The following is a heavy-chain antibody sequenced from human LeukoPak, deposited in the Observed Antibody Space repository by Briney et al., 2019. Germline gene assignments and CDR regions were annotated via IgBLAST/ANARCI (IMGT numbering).Heavy chain of an antibody. CDR1: GGTFSSYA. V-gene: IGHV1-69*05. CDR2: IIPIFGTA. J-gene: IGHJ4*02. Sequence: ASVKVSCKASGGTFSSYAISWVRQAPGQGLEWMGGIIPIFGTANYAQKFQGRVTITTDESTSTAYMELSSLRSEDTAVYYCARDGPIAAAGIFDYWGQGTLVTVSS. CDR3: ARDGPIAAAGIFDY. D-gene: IGHD6-13*01.